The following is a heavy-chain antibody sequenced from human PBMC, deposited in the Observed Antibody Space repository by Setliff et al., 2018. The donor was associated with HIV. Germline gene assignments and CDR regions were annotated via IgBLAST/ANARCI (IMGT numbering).Heavy chain of an antibody. J-gene: IGHJ6*03. V-gene: IGHV1-8*01. D-gene: IGHD3-10*01. CDR2: MNPNSGVS. Sequence: ASVKVSCKASGHTFTNVDFQWLRRATGQGLEWMGWMNPNSGVSGYAQKFQGRVTMTRDTSISTAYMELSSLTSEDTGVYYCASGKGVGGVIITGGLDVWGKGTTVTVSS. CDR1: GHTFTNVD. CDR3: ASGKGVGGVIITGGLDV.